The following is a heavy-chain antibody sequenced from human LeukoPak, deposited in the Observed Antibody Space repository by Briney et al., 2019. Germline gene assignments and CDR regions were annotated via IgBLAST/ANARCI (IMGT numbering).Heavy chain of an antibody. V-gene: IGHV1-69*05. CDR1: GGTFSSYA. J-gene: IGHJ5*02. CDR2: IIPIFGTA. CDR3: ARTFDFWSGYYPGGWFDP. Sequence: GASVKVSCKASGGTFSSYAISWVRQAPGQGLEWMGGIIPIFGTANYAQKFQGRVTITTDESTSTAYMELSSLRSEDPAVYYCARTFDFWSGYYPGGWFDPWGQGTLVTVSS. D-gene: IGHD3-3*01.